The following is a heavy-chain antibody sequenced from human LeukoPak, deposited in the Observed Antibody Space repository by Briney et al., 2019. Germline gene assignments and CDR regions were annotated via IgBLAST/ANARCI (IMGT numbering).Heavy chain of an antibody. V-gene: IGHV3-48*01. D-gene: IGHD5-18*01. Sequence: GGSLRLSCAASGFTFSSYSMNWVRQAPGKGLEWVSYISSSSSTIYYADSVKGRFTISRDNAKNSLYLQMNSLRAEDTAVYYCARSPVDTAMDCVDYWGQGTLVTVSS. J-gene: IGHJ4*02. CDR1: GFTFSSYS. CDR2: ISSSSSTI. CDR3: ARSPVDTAMDCVDY.